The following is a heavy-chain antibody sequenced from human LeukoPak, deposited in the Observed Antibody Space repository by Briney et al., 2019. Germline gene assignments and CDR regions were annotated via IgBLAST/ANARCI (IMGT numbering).Heavy chain of an antibody. CDR1: GYTFTSFG. CDR3: ARPNGYDFWSGYYSMDV. Sequence: GASVKVSCKASGYTFTSFGISWVRQAPGQGLEWMGWISAYNSNTNYAQKLQGRVTMTTDTSTNTAYMELRSLRSDDTAVYYCARPNGYDFWSGYYSMDVWGQGTTVTVSS. J-gene: IGHJ6*02. D-gene: IGHD3-3*01. V-gene: IGHV1-18*01. CDR2: ISAYNSNT.